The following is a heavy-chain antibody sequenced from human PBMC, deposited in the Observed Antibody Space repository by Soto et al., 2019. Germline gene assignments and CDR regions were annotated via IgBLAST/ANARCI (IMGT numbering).Heavy chain of an antibody. J-gene: IGHJ4*02. CDR1: GYTFTSYF. V-gene: IGHV1-46*03. D-gene: IGHD2-15*01. CDR3: ARVYCSGGSCYSIDY. Sequence: ASVKVSCKASGYTFTSYFMHWVRQAPGQGLEWMGIINPIGGSTIYAQKFQGRVTMTRDTSTSTVYMELSSLISEDTALYYCARVYCSGGSCYSIDYWGQGTLVTVSS. CDR2: INPIGGST.